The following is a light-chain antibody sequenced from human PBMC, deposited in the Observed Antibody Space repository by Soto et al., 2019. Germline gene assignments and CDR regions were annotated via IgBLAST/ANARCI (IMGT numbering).Light chain of an antibody. Sequence: QSALTQPASVSGSPGQSITISCTGTSSDVGIYNIVSWYQHHPGKAPKLMIYEVTKRPSGVSNRFSGSKSGHTASLTISGLQAEDEGDYYCCSYAGSGTLFGGGTKVTVL. J-gene: IGLJ3*02. CDR3: CSYAGSGTL. CDR2: EVT. V-gene: IGLV2-23*02. CDR1: SSDVGIYNI.